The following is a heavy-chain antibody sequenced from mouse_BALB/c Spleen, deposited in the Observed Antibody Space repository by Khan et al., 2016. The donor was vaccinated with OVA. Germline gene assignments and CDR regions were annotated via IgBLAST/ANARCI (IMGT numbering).Heavy chain of an antibody. D-gene: IGHD2-14*01. Sequence: VQLQESGAELARPGASVKMSCKASGYTFTSYTIHWIKQRPGQGLEWIGYINPSSGYTNYNQKFKDKATLTVDKSSTTAYMQLSSLTSDDSAVYYCARDGAYYRNDGWFAYGGQGILVAVSA. CDR2: INPSSGYT. CDR1: GYTFTSYT. J-gene: IGHJ3*01. V-gene: IGHV1-4*01. CDR3: ARDGAYYRNDGWFAY.